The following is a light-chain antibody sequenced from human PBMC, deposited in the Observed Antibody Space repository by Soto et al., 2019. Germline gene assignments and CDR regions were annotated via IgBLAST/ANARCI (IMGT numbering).Light chain of an antibody. CDR1: QSISSW. CDR2: DAS. V-gene: IGKV1-5*01. Sequence: IQVTQSLSTLSASLGDRVTFNCRASQSISSWLAWYQQKPGKAPKLLLYDASTLQSGVPSRFSGSGSGTDFTLTISRLHPDDFATYYCQQYNTYPWTFGQGPNVDIK. CDR3: QQYNTYPWT. J-gene: IGKJ1*01.